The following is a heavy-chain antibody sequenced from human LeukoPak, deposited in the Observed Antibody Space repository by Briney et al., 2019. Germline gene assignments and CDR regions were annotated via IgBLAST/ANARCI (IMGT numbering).Heavy chain of an antibody. D-gene: IGHD3-3*01. CDR2: IYHSGIT. CDR1: GYSISSGYY. V-gene: IGHV4-38-2*01. Sequence: PSETLSLTCAVSGYSISSGYYWGWIRQPPGKGLEWIGSIYHSGITYYNPSLKSRVTISVDTSKNQFSLKLSSVTAADTAVYYCARQNYDSWSGYSTNNRFGPWGQGTLVTVSS. J-gene: IGHJ5*02. CDR3: ARQNYDSWSGYSTNNRFGP.